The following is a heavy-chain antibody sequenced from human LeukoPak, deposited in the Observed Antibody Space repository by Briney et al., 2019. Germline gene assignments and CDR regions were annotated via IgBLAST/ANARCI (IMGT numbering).Heavy chain of an antibody. CDR1: GYTLTELS. J-gene: IGHJ4*02. Sequence: ASVKVSCKVSGYTLTELSMHWVRQAPGKGLEWMGGFDPEDGETIYAQKFQGRVTVTEDTSTDTAYMELSSLRSEDTAVYYCATDRLGNTAMAPGPFDYWGQGTLVTVSS. V-gene: IGHV1-24*01. CDR3: ATDRLGNTAMAPGPFDY. CDR2: FDPEDGET. D-gene: IGHD5-18*01.